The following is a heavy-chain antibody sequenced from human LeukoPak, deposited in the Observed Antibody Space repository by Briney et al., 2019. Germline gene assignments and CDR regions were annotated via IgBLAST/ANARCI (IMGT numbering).Heavy chain of an antibody. Sequence: GGSLRLSCEASGFTFSRHWMSWVRQVPGKRLEWVANINQDGRETYYLDSVKGRFTISRDNAKNSLFLQMNSLRVEDTGVYYCARDNGGKDVWGKGTMVTVSS. CDR3: ARDNGGKDV. J-gene: IGHJ6*04. CDR1: GFTFSRHW. CDR2: INQDGRET. D-gene: IGHD2-8*01. V-gene: IGHV3-7*01.